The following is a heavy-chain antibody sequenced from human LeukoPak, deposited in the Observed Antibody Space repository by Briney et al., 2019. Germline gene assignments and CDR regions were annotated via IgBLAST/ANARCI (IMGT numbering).Heavy chain of an antibody. J-gene: IGHJ4*02. Sequence: ASVKVSCKASGYTFTGYYIHWVRQAPGQGLEWMGWINPKSGGTNNAQQFQGRVTITRDTSISTTYMELSRLRSDDTAVYYCGTFRYCSSSSCFDYWGQGTLVTVSS. D-gene: IGHD2-2*01. V-gene: IGHV1-2*02. CDR1: GYTFTGYY. CDR3: GTFRYCSSSSCFDY. CDR2: INPKSGGT.